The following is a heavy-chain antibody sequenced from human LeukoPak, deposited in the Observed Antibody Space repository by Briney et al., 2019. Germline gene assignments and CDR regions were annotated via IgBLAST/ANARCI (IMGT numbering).Heavy chain of an antibody. CDR2: IYYSGST. J-gene: IGHJ3*02. CDR1: GGSISSYY. CDR3: AGAHCGGDCYSGRAFDI. V-gene: IGHV4-59*12. D-gene: IGHD2-21*02. Sequence: SETLSLTCTVSGGSISSYYWSWIRQPPGKGLEWLGYIYYSGSTNYNPSLKSRVTISVDTSKNQFSLKLSSVTAADTAVYYCAGAHCGGDCYSGRAFDIWGQGTMVTVSS.